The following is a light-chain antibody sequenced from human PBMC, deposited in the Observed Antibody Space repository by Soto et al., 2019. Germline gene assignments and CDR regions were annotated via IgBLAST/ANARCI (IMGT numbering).Light chain of an antibody. J-gene: IGLJ3*02. CDR3: MSYTGSTTTHWV. CDR1: SSDVGYYNF. Sequence: QSALTQPASVSGSPGQSITISCTGTSSDVGYYNFVSWYQQHPGKAPKLMIYEVSNRPSGVSTRFSGSKSGNTASLTISGLQAEDEADYYCMSYTGSTTTHWVLGGGTKLTVL. CDR2: EVS. V-gene: IGLV2-14*01.